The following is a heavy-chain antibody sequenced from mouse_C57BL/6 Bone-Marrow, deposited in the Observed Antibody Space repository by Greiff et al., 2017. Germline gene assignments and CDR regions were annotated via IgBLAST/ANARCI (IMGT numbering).Heavy chain of an antibody. D-gene: IGHD2-4*01. Sequence: EVKLVESEGGLVQPGSSMKLSCTASGFTFSDYYMAWVRQVTEKGLEWVANINYDGSSTYYLDSLKSRFIISRDNAKNILYLQMSSLKSEDTATYYWARIYYDYDGGVRYAMDYWGQGTSVTVSS. J-gene: IGHJ4*01. V-gene: IGHV5-16*01. CDR1: GFTFSDYY. CDR3: ARIYYDYDGGVRYAMDY. CDR2: INYDGSST.